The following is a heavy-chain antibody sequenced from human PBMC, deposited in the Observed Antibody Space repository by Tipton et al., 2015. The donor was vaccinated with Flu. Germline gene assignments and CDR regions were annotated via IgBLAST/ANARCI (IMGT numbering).Heavy chain of an antibody. CDR2: ISYDGSNK. D-gene: IGHD5-24*01. CDR3: AKDRGGDGFKPSASCYYFGMGV. J-gene: IGHJ6*02. Sequence: SLRLSCAASGFTFSSYGMHWVRQAPGKGLEWAAAISYDGSNKYYADSVKGRFTISRDNSKNTLYLQMNSLRAEDTAVYYCAKDRGGDGFKPSASCYYFGMGVWGQGTTGTGSS. CDR1: GFTFSSYG. V-gene: IGHV3-30*18.